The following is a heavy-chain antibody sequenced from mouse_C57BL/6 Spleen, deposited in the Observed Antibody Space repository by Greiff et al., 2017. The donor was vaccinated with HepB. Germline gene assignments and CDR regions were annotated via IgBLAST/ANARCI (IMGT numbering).Heavy chain of an antibody. Sequence: EVMLVESGGGLVKPGGSLKLSCAASGFTFSSYAMSWVRQTPEKRLEWVATSSDGGSYTYYPDNVKGRFTISRDNAKNNLYLQMSHLKSEDTAMYYCARDQSPTTPWYFDVWGTGTTVTVSS. V-gene: IGHV5-4*01. CDR1: GFTFSSYA. D-gene: IGHD1-1*01. CDR3: ARDQSPTTPWYFDV. CDR2: SSDGGSYT. J-gene: IGHJ1*03.